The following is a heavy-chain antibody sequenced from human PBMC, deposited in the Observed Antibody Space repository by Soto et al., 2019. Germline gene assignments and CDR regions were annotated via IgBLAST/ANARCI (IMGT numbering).Heavy chain of an antibody. V-gene: IGHV3-43*01. CDR2: ISGDGGST. CDR1: GFTFDDYT. J-gene: IGHJ4*02. CDR3: AKGRGYSGYDLDY. D-gene: IGHD5-12*01. Sequence: GGSLXLSXXASGFTFDDYTMHWVRQAPGKGLEWVSLISGDGGSTYYADSVKGRFTISRDNSKNSLYLQMNSLRTEDTALYYCAKGRGYSGYDLDYWGQGTLVTVSS.